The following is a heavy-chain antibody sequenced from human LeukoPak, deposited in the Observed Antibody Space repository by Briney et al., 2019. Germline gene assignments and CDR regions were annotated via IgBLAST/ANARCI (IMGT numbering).Heavy chain of an antibody. CDR2: IDGYGGSI. J-gene: IGHJ3*02. CDR1: GFTFSNYW. D-gene: IGHD7-27*01. Sequence: GSLRLSCAASGFTFSNYWFHWVRQAPGQGLVWVSRIDGYGGSIMYADSVKGRFTISRDNSKNTLYLQMNSLRAEDTAVYYCAKELTGDAFDIWGQGTMVTVSS. CDR3: AKELTGDAFDI. V-gene: IGHV3-74*03.